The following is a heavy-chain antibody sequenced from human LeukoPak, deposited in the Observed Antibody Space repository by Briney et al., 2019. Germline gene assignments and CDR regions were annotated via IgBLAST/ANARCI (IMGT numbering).Heavy chain of an antibody. V-gene: IGHV1-24*01. Sequence: ASVKVSCKVSGYTLTELSMHWVRQAPGKGLEWMGGFDPEDGETIYAQEFQGRVTMTEDTSTDTAYMELSSLRSEDTAVYYYATDISLSSGYVYWGQGTLVTVSS. CDR3: ATDISLSSGYVY. D-gene: IGHD3-22*01. CDR2: FDPEDGET. J-gene: IGHJ4*02. CDR1: GYTLTELS.